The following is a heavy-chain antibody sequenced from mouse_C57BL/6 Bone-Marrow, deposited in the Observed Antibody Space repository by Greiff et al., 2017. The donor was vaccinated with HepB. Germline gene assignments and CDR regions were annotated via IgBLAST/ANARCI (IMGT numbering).Heavy chain of an antibody. J-gene: IGHJ1*03. CDR1: GYTFTSYW. CDR2: IYPGSGST. CDR3: ARNYSNYNWYFDV. Sequence: VQLQQPGAELVKPGASVKMSCKASGYTFTSYWITWVKQRPGQGLEWIGDIYPGSGSTNYNEKFKSKATLTVDTSSSTAYMQLSSLTSEDSAVYYCARNYSNYNWYFDVWGTGTTVTVSS. D-gene: IGHD2-5*01. V-gene: IGHV1-55*01.